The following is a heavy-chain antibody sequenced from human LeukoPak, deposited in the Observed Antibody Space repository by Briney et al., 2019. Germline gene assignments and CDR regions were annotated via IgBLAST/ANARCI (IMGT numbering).Heavy chain of an antibody. Sequence: GGSLRLSCAASGFTFSSYAMNWVRQAPGKGLEWVSFIRSSGASTYYADSVKGRFTISRDNSKNTLYLQMNSLRAEDTAVYYCARGSDSSGYDSRYYYYYMDVWGKGTTVTISS. D-gene: IGHD5-12*01. CDR2: IRSSGAST. J-gene: IGHJ6*03. V-gene: IGHV3-23*01. CDR1: GFTFSSYA. CDR3: ARGSDSSGYDSRYYYYYMDV.